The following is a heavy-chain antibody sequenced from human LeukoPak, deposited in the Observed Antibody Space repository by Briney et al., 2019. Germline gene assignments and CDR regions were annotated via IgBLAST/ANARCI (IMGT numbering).Heavy chain of an antibody. V-gene: IGHV3-23*01. CDR2: ISGSGGST. Sequence: GGSLRLSCAASGFTFSSYAMSWVRQAPGKGLEWVSAISGSGGSTYYADSVKGRFTISRDNSKNTLYLLMNSLRAEDTAVYYCAKDFRRRYCSGGSCYFAEYFQHWGQGTLVTVSS. CDR3: AKDFRRRYCSGGSCYFAEYFQH. CDR1: GFTFSSYA. D-gene: IGHD2-15*01. J-gene: IGHJ1*01.